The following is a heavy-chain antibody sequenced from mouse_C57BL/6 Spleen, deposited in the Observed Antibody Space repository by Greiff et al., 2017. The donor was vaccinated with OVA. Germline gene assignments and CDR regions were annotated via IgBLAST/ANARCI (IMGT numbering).Heavy chain of an antibody. CDR3: ARYDYDYAMDY. CDR2: IHPNSGST. D-gene: IGHD2-4*01. CDR1: GYTFTSYW. J-gene: IGHJ4*01. V-gene: IGHV1-64*01. Sequence: VQLQQPGAELVKPGASVKLSCKASGYTFTSYWMHWVKQRPGQGLEWIGVIHPNSGSTKYNEKFKSKATLTVDKSSSTAYMQLSSLTSEDSAVYYCARYDYDYAMDYWGQGTSVTVSS.